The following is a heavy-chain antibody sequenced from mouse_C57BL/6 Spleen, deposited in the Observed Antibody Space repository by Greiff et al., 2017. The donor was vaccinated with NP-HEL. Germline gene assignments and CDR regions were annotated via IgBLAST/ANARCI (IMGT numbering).Heavy chain of an antibody. D-gene: IGHD1-2*01. Sequence: QVQLKESGAELVRPGASVTLSCKASGYTFTDYDMHWVKQTPVHGLEWIGAIDPETGGTAYNQKFKGKAILTADKSSSTAYMELRSLTSEDSAVYYCTNYYGYGFAYWGQGTLVTVSA. CDR3: TNYYGYGFAY. J-gene: IGHJ3*01. CDR2: IDPETGGT. V-gene: IGHV1-15*01. CDR1: GYTFTDYD.